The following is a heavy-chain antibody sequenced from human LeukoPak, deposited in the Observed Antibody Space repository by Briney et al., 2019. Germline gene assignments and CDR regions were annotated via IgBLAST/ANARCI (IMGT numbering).Heavy chain of an antibody. Sequence: PGGSLRLSCAASGFTVSSNYMSWVRQAPGKGLEWVSVIYSGGSTYYADSVKGRFTISRDNSKNTLYLQMNSLRAEDTAVYYCARVRGYCSSTSCYSDYWGQGTLVTVSS. D-gene: IGHD2-2*01. CDR3: ARVRGYCSSTSCYSDY. V-gene: IGHV3-66*02. CDR2: IYSGGST. J-gene: IGHJ4*02. CDR1: GFTVSSNY.